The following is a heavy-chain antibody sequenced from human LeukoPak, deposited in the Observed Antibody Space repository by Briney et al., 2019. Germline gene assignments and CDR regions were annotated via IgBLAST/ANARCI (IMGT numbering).Heavy chain of an antibody. Sequence: GGPLRLSWEPSGFTFITYAMNWVRQTPGKGLGWVSVISFDGSNKYYADSVKGRFTISRDNSKNTLYLQMSSLRAEDTAVYYCARDRLGDSADGGFSHWGQGTLVTVSS. CDR2: ISFDGSNK. J-gene: IGHJ4*02. CDR1: GFTFITYA. CDR3: ARDRLGDSADGGFSH. D-gene: IGHD1-26*01. V-gene: IGHV3-30-3*01.